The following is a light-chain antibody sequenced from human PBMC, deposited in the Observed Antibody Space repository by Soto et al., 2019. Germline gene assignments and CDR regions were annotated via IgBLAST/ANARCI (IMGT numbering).Light chain of an antibody. V-gene: IGLV1-44*01. CDR1: NANIGSNT. CDR3: APWDDSLNGPV. J-gene: IGLJ2*01. CDR2: SNN. Sequence: QSVLTQPPSASGTPGQRVTISCSGSNANIGSNTVNWYQQLPGTAPQLLIYSNNQRPSGVPDRCSGSKSGTSASLAISGLQSEDEADYYCAPWDDSLNGPVFGGGTKLTVL.